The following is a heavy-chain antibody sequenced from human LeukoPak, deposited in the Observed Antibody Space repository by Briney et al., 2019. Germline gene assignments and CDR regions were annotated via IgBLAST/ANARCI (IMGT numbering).Heavy chain of an antibody. CDR2: ISAYNGNT. Sequence: ASVKVSCKASGYTFTSYGISWVRQAPGQGLEWMGWISAYNGNTNYAQKFQGRVTMTRDTSASTVYMDLNSLRSDDTAVYFCARARGSGWSSESFDYWGQGTLVTVSS. J-gene: IGHJ4*02. D-gene: IGHD6-19*01. CDR3: ARARGSGWSSESFDY. V-gene: IGHV1-18*01. CDR1: GYTFTSYG.